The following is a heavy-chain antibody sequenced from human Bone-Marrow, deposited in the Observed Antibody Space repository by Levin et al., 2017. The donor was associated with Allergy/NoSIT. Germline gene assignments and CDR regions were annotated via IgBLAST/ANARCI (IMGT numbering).Heavy chain of an antibody. J-gene: IGHJ6*02. D-gene: IGHD2/OR15-2a*01. CDR1: GFTFSSYW. CDR3: ARESRSTLGMDV. CDR2: INTVATSM. V-gene: IGHV3-74*01. Sequence: GGSLRLSCAASGFTFSSYWMHWVRQVPGKGPVWVSRINTVATSMTYADSVKGRFTISRDNAKNTLYLQMNSLKAEDTAVYYCARESRSTLGMDVWGQGITVTVSS.